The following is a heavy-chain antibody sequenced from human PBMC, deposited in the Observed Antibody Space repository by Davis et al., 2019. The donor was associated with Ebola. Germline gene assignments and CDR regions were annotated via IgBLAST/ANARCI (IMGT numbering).Heavy chain of an antibody. CDR1: VITFSSYA. D-gene: IGHD3-3*01. CDR2: ISGSGGST. Sequence: VGSLRLSCTDSVITFSSYAMTWVRQALGKGLEWVSAISGSGGSTYYADFMKGRFTISRDHSKKTLYLQMISLRAEDTAVYYCAKSGLSFGVVKYHYGMDVWGKGTTVTVSS. J-gene: IGHJ6*04. CDR3: AKSGLSFGVVKYHYGMDV. V-gene: IGHV3-23*01.